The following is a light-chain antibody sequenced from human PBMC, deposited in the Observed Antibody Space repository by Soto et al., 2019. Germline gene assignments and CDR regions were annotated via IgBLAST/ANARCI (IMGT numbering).Light chain of an antibody. V-gene: IGKV3-15*01. Sequence: EVVMMQSPATLSVSPGERATLSCRASQDVSSNLAWYQQKPGQAPSLLIYGASTRATGTPARFSGSGSGTEFTLTISSLQSEDYAVYFCQQYIRWPLPFGGGTKVDIK. J-gene: IGKJ4*01. CDR2: GAS. CDR3: QQYIRWPLP. CDR1: QDVSSN.